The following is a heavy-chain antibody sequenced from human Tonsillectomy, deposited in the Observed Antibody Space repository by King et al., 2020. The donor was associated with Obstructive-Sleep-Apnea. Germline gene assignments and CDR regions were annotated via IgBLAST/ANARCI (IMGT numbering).Heavy chain of an antibody. Sequence: FQLVQSGAEVKKPGESLKISCKGSGYKFSNYCIAWVRQMPGKGLECMGIIYPGDSDTRYSPSFQGQVTISADKSINTAYLPWSSLKASDTAMYYCARLEAAINWFDPWGQGTLVTVFS. V-gene: IGHV5-51*01. CDR1: GYKFSNYC. CDR3: ARLEAAINWFDP. D-gene: IGHD6-25*01. CDR2: IYPGDSDT. J-gene: IGHJ5*02.